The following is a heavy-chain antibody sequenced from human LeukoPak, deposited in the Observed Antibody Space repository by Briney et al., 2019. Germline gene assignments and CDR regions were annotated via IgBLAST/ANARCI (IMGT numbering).Heavy chain of an antibody. J-gene: IGHJ4*02. CDR1: GFSFSAYW. CDR2: INPAGSET. D-gene: IGHD2-15*01. CDR3: ARFGYVAAVDV. V-gene: IGHV3-7*01. Sequence: GGSLRLSCAASGFSFSAYWMTWVRQAPGTGLEWVANINPAGSETYYVDPVKGRFSISRDNAKNLVYLQLNSLRAEDTAVYHCARFGYVAAVDVWGQGTAVTVSS.